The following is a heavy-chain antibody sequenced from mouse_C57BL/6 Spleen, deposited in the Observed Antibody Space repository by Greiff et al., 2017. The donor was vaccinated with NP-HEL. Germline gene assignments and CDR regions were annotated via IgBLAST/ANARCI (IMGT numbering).Heavy chain of an antibody. CDR1: GFTFSSYG. CDR3: ARANLDY. CDR2: ISSGGSYT. J-gene: IGHJ2*01. V-gene: IGHV5-6*01. Sequence: EVMLVESGGDLVKPGGSLKLSCAASGFTFSSYGMSWVRQTPDKRLEWVATISSGGSYTYYPDSVKGRFTISRDNAKNTLYLQMSSLKSEDTAMYYCARANLDYWGQGTTLTVSS. D-gene: IGHD1-2*01.